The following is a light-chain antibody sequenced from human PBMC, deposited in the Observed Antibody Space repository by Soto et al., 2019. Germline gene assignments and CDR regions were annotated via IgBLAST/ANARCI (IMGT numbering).Light chain of an antibody. Sequence: QSALTQPPSASGSPGQSVTLSCTGTSSDVGGYNYVSWYQQHPGKAPKLMISEVSKRPSGVPERFSGSKSGNTASLTVSGLEAEDEAEYYCSSYAGSCNLVFGGGTKLTVL. J-gene: IGLJ2*01. V-gene: IGLV2-8*01. CDR3: SSYAGSCNLV. CDR1: SSDVGGYNY. CDR2: EVS.